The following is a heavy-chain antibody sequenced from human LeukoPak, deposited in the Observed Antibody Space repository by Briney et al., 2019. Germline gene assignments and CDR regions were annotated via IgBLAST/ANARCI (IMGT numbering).Heavy chain of an antibody. CDR3: ARGGYYDSSGYPSFDY. Sequence: PSQTLSLTCAVSGGFISSGGYSWSWIRQPPGKGLEWIGYIYHSGSTYYNPSLKSRVTISVDRSKNQFSLKLSSVTAADTAVYYCARGGYYDSSGYPSFDYWGQGTLVTVSS. CDR1: GGFISSGGYS. D-gene: IGHD3-22*01. CDR2: IYHSGST. J-gene: IGHJ4*02. V-gene: IGHV4-30-2*01.